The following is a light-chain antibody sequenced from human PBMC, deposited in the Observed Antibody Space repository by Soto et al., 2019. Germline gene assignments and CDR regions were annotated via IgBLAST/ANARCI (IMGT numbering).Light chain of an antibody. J-gene: IGKJ1*01. V-gene: IGKV1-5*03. Sequence: DIQMTQSTSTLSASVGDRVTITCRASQSISSWLAWYQQKPGKAPKLLIYKASSLESGVPSRFSGSGSGTEFTLTIRSLQPDDFATYYCQQYNSYSWTFGQGTKVEIK. CDR2: KAS. CDR3: QQYNSYSWT. CDR1: QSISSW.